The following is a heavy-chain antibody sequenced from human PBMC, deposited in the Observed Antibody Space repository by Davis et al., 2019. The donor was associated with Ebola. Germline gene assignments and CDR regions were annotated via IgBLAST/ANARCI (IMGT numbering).Heavy chain of an antibody. D-gene: IGHD2-15*01. CDR2: INPSGGST. CDR3: AREDIVVVVAATRGNYYYGMDV. V-gene: IGHV1-46*01. J-gene: IGHJ6*04. Sequence: ASVKVSCKASGYTFTSYYMHWVRQAPGQGLEWMGIINPSGGSTSYAQKFQGRVTMTRDTSTSTVYMELSSLRSEDTAVYYCAREDIVVVVAATRGNYYYGMDVWGKGTTVTVSS. CDR1: GYTFTSYY.